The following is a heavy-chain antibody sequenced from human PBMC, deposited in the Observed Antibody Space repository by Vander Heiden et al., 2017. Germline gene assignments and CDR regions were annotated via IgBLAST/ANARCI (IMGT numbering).Heavy chain of an antibody. V-gene: IGHV3-21*01. D-gene: IGHD3-3*01. CDR3: ATDKYDLWSGPYYFDY. CDR2: ISSGGSYT. CDR1: GFTFSSST. J-gene: IGHJ4*02. Sequence: EVQLVESGGGLVKPGGSLRLSCAASGFTFSSSTMNWVRQAPGKGLEWVSSISSGGSYTFYADSVKGRFTISRDNAKNSLYLQMNGLRAEDTAVYYCATDKYDLWSGPYYFDYWGQGTLVTVSS.